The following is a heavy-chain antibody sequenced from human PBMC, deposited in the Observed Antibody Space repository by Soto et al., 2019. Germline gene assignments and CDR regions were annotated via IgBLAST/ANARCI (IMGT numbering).Heavy chain of an antibody. Sequence: LRLSCAASGFTFKTYAMNWVRQAPGKRLEWVSTVSGSADSTYYADSVKGRFTISRDNSKNTLHLQMSRLRTEDTAVYYCAKGSTGDCSSTSCLYYFDFWGQGTLVTVSS. CDR1: GFTFKTYA. J-gene: IGHJ4*02. D-gene: IGHD2-2*01. V-gene: IGHV3-23*01. CDR2: VSGSADST. CDR3: AKGSTGDCSSTSCLYYFDF.